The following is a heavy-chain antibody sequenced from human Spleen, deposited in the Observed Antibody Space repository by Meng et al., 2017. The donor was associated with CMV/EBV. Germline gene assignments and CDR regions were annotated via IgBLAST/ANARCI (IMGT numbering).Heavy chain of an antibody. D-gene: IGHD6-13*01. CDR3: AGDGPMYSSSWYAY. Sequence: GGSLRLSCAASGFTFSSYWMTWVRQAPGKGLEWVANIKQDGSEKYYVDSVKGRFTVSRDNAKNSLYLQMNSLRAEDTAVYYCAGDGPMYSSSWYAYWGQGTLVTVSS. CDR2: IKQDGSEK. J-gene: IGHJ4*02. V-gene: IGHV3-7*01. CDR1: GFTFSSYW.